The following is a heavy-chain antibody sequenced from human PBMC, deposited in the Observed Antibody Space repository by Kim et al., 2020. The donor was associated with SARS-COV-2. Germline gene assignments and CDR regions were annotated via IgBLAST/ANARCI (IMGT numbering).Heavy chain of an antibody. J-gene: IGHJ4*02. CDR1: GYTLTELS. V-gene: IGHV1-24*01. CDR2: FDPEDGET. Sequence: ASVKVSCKVSGYTLTELSMHWVRQAPGKGLEWMGGFDPEDGETIYAQKFQGRVTMTGDTSTDTAYMELSSLRSEDTAVYYCATGRPTVVTTDYWGQGTLV. CDR3: ATGRPTVVTTDY. D-gene: IGHD4-17*01.